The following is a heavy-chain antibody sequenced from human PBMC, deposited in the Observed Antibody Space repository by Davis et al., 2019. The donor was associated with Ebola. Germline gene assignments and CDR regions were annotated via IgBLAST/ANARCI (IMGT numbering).Heavy chain of an antibody. D-gene: IGHD3-10*01. J-gene: IGHJ4*02. CDR3: ARGGSGDY. V-gene: IGHV7-4-1*02. CDR2: INTNTGNS. Sequence: ASVKVSCKASGYTLSHYSVNWVRQAPGQGLEWMGWINTNTGNSTFAQAFTGRFVFYVDSSVNTAYLQINSLRSEDSGVYYCARGGSGDYWGQGTLVSVSS. CDR1: GYTLSHYS.